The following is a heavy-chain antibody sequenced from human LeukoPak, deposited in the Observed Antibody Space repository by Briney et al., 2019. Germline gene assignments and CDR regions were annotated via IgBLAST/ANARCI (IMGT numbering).Heavy chain of an antibody. CDR2: ISFDGSNR. D-gene: IGHD2-15*01. Sequence: PGRSLRLSCAASGFIFSSYGMHWVRQAPGKGLEWVAVISFDGSNRYYADSVKGRFTIFRDNSKNTLYLQMTTLRAEDTAVYYCAKDLVGGGSTSFDYWGQGTLVTVSS. CDR1: GFIFSSYG. J-gene: IGHJ4*02. CDR3: AKDLVGGGSTSFDY. V-gene: IGHV3-30*18.